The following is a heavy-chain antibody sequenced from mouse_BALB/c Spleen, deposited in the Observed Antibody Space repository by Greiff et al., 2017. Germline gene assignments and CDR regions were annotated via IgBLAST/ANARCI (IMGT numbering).Heavy chain of an antibody. D-gene: IGHD2-4*01. CDR3: ARGLIYYDYGGYAMDY. CDR1: GYTFTSYY. Sequence: QVQLKESGPELVKPGASVKMSCKASGYTFTSYYIHWVKQRPGQGLEWIGWIYPGDGSTKYNEKFKGKTTLTADKSSSTAYMLLSSLTSEDSAIYFCARGLIYYDYGGYAMDYWGQGTSVTVSS. V-gene: IGHV1S56*01. J-gene: IGHJ4*01. CDR2: IYPGDGST.